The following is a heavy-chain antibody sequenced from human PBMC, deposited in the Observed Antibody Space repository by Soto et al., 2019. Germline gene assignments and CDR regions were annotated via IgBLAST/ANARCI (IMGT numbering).Heavy chain of an antibody. Sequence: QLQLQESGPGLVKPSETLSLTCTVSGGSISSGSYYWGWIRQPPGKGLQWIGSIYFSGSTYYNPPLQSRVSISVATSKNQCSLKLSSVTAADTAVYYCARHKTGLNVYFDYWGQGSLVTVSS. J-gene: IGHJ4*02. CDR2: IYFSGST. V-gene: IGHV4-39*01. CDR1: GGSISSGSYY. CDR3: ARHKTGLNVYFDY. D-gene: IGHD1-1*01.